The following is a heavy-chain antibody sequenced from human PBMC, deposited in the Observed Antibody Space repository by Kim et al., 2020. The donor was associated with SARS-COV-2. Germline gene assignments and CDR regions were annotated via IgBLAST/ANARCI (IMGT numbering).Heavy chain of an antibody. D-gene: IGHD2-8*01. Sequence: SDYHPSLKSRATISVDTSKNQFSLKLSSVTAADTAVYYCARRDDTNGFSYRWGQGTLVTVSS. V-gene: IGHV4-61*07. CDR3: ARRDDTNGFSYR. CDR2: S. J-gene: IGHJ4*02.